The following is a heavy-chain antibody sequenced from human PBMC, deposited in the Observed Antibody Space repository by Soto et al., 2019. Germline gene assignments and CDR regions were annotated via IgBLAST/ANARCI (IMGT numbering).Heavy chain of an antibody. CDR3: AKAYCGGDCDYFTPPPHILFDY. Sequence: PGGSLRLPCAASGFTFSSYAMSWVGQAPGKGPEWVSAISGSGGSTYYADSVKGRFTISRDNSTNTLYLQMNSLRAEDTAAYYCAKAYCGGDCDYFTPPPHILFDYWGQGTLVTVSS. J-gene: IGHJ4*02. D-gene: IGHD2-21*02. V-gene: IGHV3-23*01. CDR1: GFTFSSYA. CDR2: ISGSGGST.